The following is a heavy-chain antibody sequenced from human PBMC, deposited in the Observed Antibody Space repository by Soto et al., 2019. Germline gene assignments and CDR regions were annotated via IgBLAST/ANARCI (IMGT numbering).Heavy chain of an antibody. J-gene: IGHJ6*02. Sequence: SQTLSLTCAVYGGSFSGYYWSWIRQPPGQGLEWVGEINHSGSTNYNPSLKSRVTISVDTSKNQFSLKLSSVTAADTAVYYCARIRVPADIYYYYYGMDVWGQGTTVTVSS. CDR1: GGSFSGYY. D-gene: IGHD2-2*02. V-gene: IGHV4-34*01. CDR3: ARIRVPADIYYYYYGMDV. CDR2: INHSGST.